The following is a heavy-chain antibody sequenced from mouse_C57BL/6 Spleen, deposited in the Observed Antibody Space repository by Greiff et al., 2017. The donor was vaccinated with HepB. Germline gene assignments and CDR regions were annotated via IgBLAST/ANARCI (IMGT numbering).Heavy chain of an antibody. CDR3: ARRTAQAIFDY. CDR2: IDPSDSYT. D-gene: IGHD3-2*02. J-gene: IGHJ2*01. V-gene: IGHV1-50*01. CDR1: GYTFTSYW. Sequence: QVQLKQPGAELVKPGASVKLSCKASGYTFTSYWMQWVKQRPGQGLEWIGEIDPSDSYTNYNQKFKGKATLTVDTSSSTAYMQLSSLTSEDSAVYYCARRTAQAIFDYWGQGTTLTVSS.